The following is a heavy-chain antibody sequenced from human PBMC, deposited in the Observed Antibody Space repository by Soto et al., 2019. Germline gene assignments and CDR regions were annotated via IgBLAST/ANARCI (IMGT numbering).Heavy chain of an antibody. J-gene: IGHJ4*02. V-gene: IGHV3-30*04. D-gene: IGHD6-19*01. Sequence: GGSLRLSCAASGFTFSSYAMHWVRQAPGKGLEWVAVISYDGSNKYYADSVKGRFTISRDNSKNTLYLQMNSLRAEDTAVYYCSRVTGSGFDYWGQGTLVTVSS. CDR3: SRVTGSGFDY. CDR2: ISYDGSNK. CDR1: GFTFSSYA.